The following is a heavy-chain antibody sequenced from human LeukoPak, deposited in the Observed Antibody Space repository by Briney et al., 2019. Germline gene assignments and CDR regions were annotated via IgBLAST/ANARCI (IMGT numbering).Heavy chain of an antibody. J-gene: IGHJ4*02. CDR2: IYTSGST. Sequence: SETLSLTCTVSGGSISSYYWSWIRQPAGKGLEWIGRIYTSGSTNYNPSLKSRVTMSVDTSKNQFSLKLSSVTAADTAVYYCARSIAAAGRSTEFDYWGQGTLVTVSS. CDR1: GGSISSYY. V-gene: IGHV4-4*07. CDR3: ARSIAAAGRSTEFDY. D-gene: IGHD6-13*01.